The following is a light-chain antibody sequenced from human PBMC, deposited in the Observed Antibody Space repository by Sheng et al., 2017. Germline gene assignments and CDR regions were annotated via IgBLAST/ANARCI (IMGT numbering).Light chain of an antibody. CDR3: QQYNNSPLT. Sequence: ETVMTQSPATLSVSPGERATLSCRASQSVSSNLAWYQQKPGQAPXLLIYGASTRATGIPARFXGSGSGTEFTLTISSLQSEDFAVYYCQQYNNSPLTFGGGTKVEIK. CDR1: QSVSSN. J-gene: IGKJ4*01. CDR2: GAS. V-gene: IGKV3-15*01.